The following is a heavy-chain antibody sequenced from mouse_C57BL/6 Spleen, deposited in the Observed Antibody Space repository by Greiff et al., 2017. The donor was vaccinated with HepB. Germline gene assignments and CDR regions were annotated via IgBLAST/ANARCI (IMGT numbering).Heavy chain of an antibody. V-gene: IGHV1-74*01. Sequence: VQRVESGAELVKPGASVKVSCKASGYTFTSYWMHWVKQRPGQGLEWIGRIHPSDSDTNYNQKFKGKATLTVDKSSSTAYMQLSSLTSEDSAVYYCAMGDYDSWFAYWGQGTLVTVSA. J-gene: IGHJ3*01. D-gene: IGHD2-4*01. CDR1: GYTFTSYW. CDR3: AMGDYDSWFAY. CDR2: IHPSDSDT.